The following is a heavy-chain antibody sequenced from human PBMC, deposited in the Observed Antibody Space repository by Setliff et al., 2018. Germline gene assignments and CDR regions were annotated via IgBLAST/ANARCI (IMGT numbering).Heavy chain of an antibody. D-gene: IGHD5-12*01. J-gene: IGHJ4*02. CDR2: INPNKDVT. CDR1: GYTFTGYF. CDR3: ARAVSGYDYHYFDK. Sequence: ASVKVSCKASGYTFTGYFIHWLRQAPGQGLEWLGWINPNKDVTKYAQKFQDRILMTKDTSLNTVYMELRSLRSDDTALYYCARAVSGYDYHYFDKWGQGTLVTVSS. V-gene: IGHV1-2*02.